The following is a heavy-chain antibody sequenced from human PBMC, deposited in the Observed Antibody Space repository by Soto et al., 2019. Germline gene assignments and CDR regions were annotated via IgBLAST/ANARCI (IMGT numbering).Heavy chain of an antibody. Sequence: SETLSLTCTVSGGSISSSSYYWGWIRQPPGKGLEWIGYIYYSGSTNYNPSLKSRVTISVDTSKNQFSLKLSSVTAADTAVYYCASVQDSGNIQSGDWFDPWGQGTLVTVSS. CDR2: IYYSGST. V-gene: IGHV4-61*05. D-gene: IGHD1-26*01. J-gene: IGHJ5*02. CDR1: GGSISSSSYY. CDR3: ASVQDSGNIQSGDWFDP.